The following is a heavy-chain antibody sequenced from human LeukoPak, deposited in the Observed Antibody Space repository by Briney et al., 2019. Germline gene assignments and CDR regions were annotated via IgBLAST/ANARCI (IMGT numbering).Heavy chain of an antibody. D-gene: IGHD6-6*01. Sequence: SETLSLTCTVSGDSISGFHWSWIRQPPGKGLEWIGYIYYSGSTNYNPSLKSRVTMSVDTSKNQFSLKLSSVTAADTAVYYCARDWGVSARPGYMDVWGKGTTVTVSS. J-gene: IGHJ6*03. V-gene: IGHV4-59*12. CDR1: GDSISGFH. CDR3: ARDWGVSARPGYMDV. CDR2: IYYSGST.